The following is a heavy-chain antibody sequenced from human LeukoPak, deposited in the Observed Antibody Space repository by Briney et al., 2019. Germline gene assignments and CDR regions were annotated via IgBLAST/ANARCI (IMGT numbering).Heavy chain of an antibody. CDR3: AKVRLKTYCGGDCYSSGYFDY. J-gene: IGHJ4*02. CDR1: GFTFSSHA. Sequence: GGSLRLSCAASGFTFSSHAMSWVRQAPGKGLEWVSAISGSGGSTYYADSVKGRFTISRDNSKNTLYLQMNSLRAEDTAVYYCAKVRLKTYCGGDCYSSGYFDYWGQGTLVTVSS. CDR2: ISGSGGST. V-gene: IGHV3-23*01. D-gene: IGHD2-21*02.